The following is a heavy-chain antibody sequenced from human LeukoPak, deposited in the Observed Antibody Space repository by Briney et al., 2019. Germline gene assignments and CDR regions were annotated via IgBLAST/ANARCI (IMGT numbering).Heavy chain of an antibody. CDR1: GFTFDDYA. D-gene: IGHD6-19*01. V-gene: IGHV3-9*01. Sequence: GRSLRLSCAASGFTFDDYAMHWVRQAPGKGLEWVSGISWNSGSIGYADSVKGRFTISRDNAKNSLYLQMNSLRAEDTALYYCAKDIAAVAGLYNWFDPWGQGTLVTVSS. J-gene: IGHJ5*02. CDR3: AKDIAAVAGLYNWFDP. CDR2: ISWNSGSI.